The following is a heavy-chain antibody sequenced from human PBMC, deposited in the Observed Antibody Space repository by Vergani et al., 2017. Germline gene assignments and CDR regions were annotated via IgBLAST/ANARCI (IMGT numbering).Heavy chain of an antibody. V-gene: IGHV3-9*02. CDR1: GFTSAGYA. CDR3: AKDFGTSARGGWFDP. Sequence: EVQLEESGGGLVLPGRSLRLSCVASGFTSAGYAMHWVRQAPGKGLEWVSGISWNSNSIGYADSVKGRFTISRDNAKNSLYLQMNSLRAEDTALYYCAKDFGTSARGGWFDPWGQGTLGTVSS. J-gene: IGHJ5*02. CDR2: ISWNSNSI. D-gene: IGHD3-16*01.